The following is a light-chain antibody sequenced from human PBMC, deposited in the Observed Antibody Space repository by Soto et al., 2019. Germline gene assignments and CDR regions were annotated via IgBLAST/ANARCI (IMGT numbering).Light chain of an antibody. V-gene: IGLV2-14*01. CDR1: SSDVGGYNY. CDR2: EVS. CDR3: SSCTSSNTHV. J-gene: IGLJ1*01. Sequence: QSVLTQPASVSGSPGQSITISCTGTSSDVGGYNYVSWYQQHPGKAPKLMIYEVSNRPSGVSNRFSGSKSGNTASLTISGLQAEDEADYYCSSCTSSNTHVFGTVTKVNV.